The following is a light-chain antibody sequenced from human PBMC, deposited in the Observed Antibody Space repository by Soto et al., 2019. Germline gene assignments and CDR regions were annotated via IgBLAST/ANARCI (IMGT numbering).Light chain of an antibody. J-gene: IGKJ1*01. Sequence: EIVMRQSPATLSLSPLERATVSVMASQSVSSRYLAWYQQKPGQAPRLLIYGASSRATGIPDRFSGSGYGTEFTLTIDSLQSEDFAVYYCQQYQNLWTFGQGTKVDIK. V-gene: IGKV3D-15*01. CDR1: QSVSSRY. CDR2: GAS. CDR3: QQYQNLWT.